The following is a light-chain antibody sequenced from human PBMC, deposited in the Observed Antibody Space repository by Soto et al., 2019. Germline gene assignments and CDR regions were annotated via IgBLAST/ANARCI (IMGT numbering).Light chain of an antibody. CDR3: SSYTSSSRGV. CDR1: SSDVGGSDH. J-gene: IGLJ1*01. CDR2: DVS. Sequence: QSALTQPASVSGSPGQSITVSCTGTSSDVGGSDHVNWYQQHPGKAPKLMIFDVSNRPSGVSTRFSGSKSGNAASLTISGLQAEDEADYYCSSYTSSSRGVFGTGTKLTVL. V-gene: IGLV2-14*03.